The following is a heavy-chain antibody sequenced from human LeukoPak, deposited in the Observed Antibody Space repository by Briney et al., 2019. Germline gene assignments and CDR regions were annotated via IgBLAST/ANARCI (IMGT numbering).Heavy chain of an antibody. CDR3: AKDRGFELAGAFDI. V-gene: IGHV3-9*03. Sequence: PGGSLRLSCAASGFTFDDYAMHWVRQAPGKGLEWVSGISWNSGSIGYADSVKGRFTISRDNSKNSLYLQMNSLRAEDMALYYCAKDRGFELAGAFDIWGQGTMVTVSS. CDR1: GFTFDDYA. CDR2: ISWNSGSI. J-gene: IGHJ3*02. D-gene: IGHD6-19*01.